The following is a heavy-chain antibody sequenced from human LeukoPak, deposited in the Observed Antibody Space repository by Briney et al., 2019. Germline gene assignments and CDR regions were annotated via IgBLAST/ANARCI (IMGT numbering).Heavy chain of an antibody. Sequence: GGSLRLSCSASGFTFSTYWMSWVRQAPGKGLEWVSSISSSSSYIYYADSVKGRFTISRDNAKNSLYLQMNSLRAEDTAVYYCASVGVTSFDYWGQGTLVTVSS. CDR2: ISSSSSYI. V-gene: IGHV3-21*01. J-gene: IGHJ4*02. CDR3: ASVGVTSFDY. CDR1: GFTFSTYW. D-gene: IGHD2-21*02.